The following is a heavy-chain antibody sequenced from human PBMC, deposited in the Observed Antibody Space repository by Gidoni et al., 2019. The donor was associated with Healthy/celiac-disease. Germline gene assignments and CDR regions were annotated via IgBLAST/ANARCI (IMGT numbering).Heavy chain of an antibody. Sequence: EVQLVESGGCLVKPGGSLILSCAASCFTYSNAWISWVRPAPGKGLEWVGGIKSKTDGGTTDYAAPGKGRFTISRDESKNTLYLQMNSLKTEDTAVYYCTTSEDYGGAFDIWGQGTMVTVSS. CDR1: CFTYSNAW. J-gene: IGHJ3*02. CDR2: IKSKTDGGTT. CDR3: TTSEDYGGAFDI. D-gene: IGHD4-17*01. V-gene: IGHV3-15*01.